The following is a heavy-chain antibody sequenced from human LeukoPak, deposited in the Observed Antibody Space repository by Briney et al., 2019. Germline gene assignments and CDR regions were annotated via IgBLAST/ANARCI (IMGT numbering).Heavy chain of an antibody. CDR3: ARSGIAVAGFQFDY. J-gene: IGHJ4*02. CDR2: ISSSSSYI. CDR1: GFTFSSYS. Sequence: GGSLRLSCAASGFTFSSYSMNWVRQAPGKGLEWVSSISSSSSYIYYADSVKGRFTISRDNAKNSLYLQMNSLRAEDTAVYYCARSGIAVAGFQFDYWGQGTLVTVSS. V-gene: IGHV3-21*01. D-gene: IGHD6-19*01.